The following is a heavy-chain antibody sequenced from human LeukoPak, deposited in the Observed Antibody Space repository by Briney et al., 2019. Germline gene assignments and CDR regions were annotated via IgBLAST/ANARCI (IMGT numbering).Heavy chain of an antibody. CDR2: IYYSGST. CDR3: ARGLYNWNYYYYYYMDV. J-gene: IGHJ6*03. D-gene: IGHD1-20*01. V-gene: IGHV4-59*01. Sequence: SETLSLTCTVSGGSISSYYWSWIRQPPGKGLEWIGYIYYSGSTNYNPSLKSRVTISVDTSKKQFSLKLRSVTAADTAVYYCARGLYNWNYYYYYYMDVWGKGTTVTVSS. CDR1: GGSISSYY.